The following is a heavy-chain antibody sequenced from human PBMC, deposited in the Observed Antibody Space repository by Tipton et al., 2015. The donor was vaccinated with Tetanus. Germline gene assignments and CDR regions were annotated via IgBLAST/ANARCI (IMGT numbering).Heavy chain of an antibody. CDR3: ARDVTSRGFVVVTAWSDY. CDR1: GGTFNTYV. V-gene: IGHV1-69*06. Sequence: QLVQSGPEVKKPGSSVKVSCKASGGTFNTYVINWVRQAPGEGLEWMGGIVTILGAANYAQKFQGRVTITAESSTAPVYMELRGLRSEDTAVYYCARDVTSRGFVVVTAWSDYWGQGTLVTVSS. J-gene: IGHJ4*02. D-gene: IGHD2-21*02. CDR2: IVTILGAA.